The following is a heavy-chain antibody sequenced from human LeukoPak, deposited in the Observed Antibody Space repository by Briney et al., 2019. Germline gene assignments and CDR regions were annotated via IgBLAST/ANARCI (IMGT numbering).Heavy chain of an antibody. D-gene: IGHD1-26*01. CDR3: ARKGMRGSSYYYYGMDV. CDR2: IYPGDSDT. V-gene: IGHV5-51*01. J-gene: IGHJ6*02. Sequence: GESLKISCKGSGYSFTSYWIGWVRQMPGKGLEWMGIIYPGDSDTRYSPSFQGQVTISADKSISTAYLQWSSLKASDTATYYCARKGMRGSSYYYYGMDVWGQGTTVTVSS. CDR1: GYSFTSYW.